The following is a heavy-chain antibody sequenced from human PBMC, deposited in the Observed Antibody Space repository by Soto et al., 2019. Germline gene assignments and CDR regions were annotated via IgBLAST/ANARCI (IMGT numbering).Heavy chain of an antibody. CDR1: GCTFSSYA. V-gene: IGHV3-23*01. Sequence: PEGSLRLSCAASGCTFSSYAMSWGRQAPGKGLEWVSAISGSGGSTYYADSVKGRFTISRDNSKNALYLQMNSLRAEDTAVYYCAKGSPVSVWWFDPWGQGTLVTVSS. CDR2: ISGSGGST. CDR3: AKGSPVSVWWFDP. J-gene: IGHJ5*02. D-gene: IGHD3-16*01.